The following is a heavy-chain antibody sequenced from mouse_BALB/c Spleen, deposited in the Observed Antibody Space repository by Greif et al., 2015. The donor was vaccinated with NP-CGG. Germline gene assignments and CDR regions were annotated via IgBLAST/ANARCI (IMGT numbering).Heavy chain of an antibody. CDR2: IDPSDSYT. Sequence: QVQLKESGAELVKPGASVKLSCKASGYTFTSYWMHWVKQRPGQGLEWIGEIDPSDSYTNYNQKFKGKATLTVDKSSSTAYMQLSSLTSEDSAVYYCARSDYGSYAMDYWGQGTSVTVSS. J-gene: IGHJ4*01. V-gene: IGHV1-69*02. CDR3: ARSDYGSYAMDY. CDR1: GYTFTSYW. D-gene: IGHD1-1*01.